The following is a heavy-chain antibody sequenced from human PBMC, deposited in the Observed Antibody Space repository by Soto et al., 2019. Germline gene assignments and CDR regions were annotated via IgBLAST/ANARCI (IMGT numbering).Heavy chain of an antibody. V-gene: IGHV3-23*01. Sequence: GGSLRLSCAASGFTFSSYAMSWVRQAPGKGLEWVSAISGSGVSTYYADSVKGRFTISRDNSRNTMYLQVNSLRVEDTAMYYCAFGTRGVVDTYYHYWGRGTMVTVSS. J-gene: IGHJ4*02. CDR2: ISGSGVST. CDR3: AFGTRGVVDTYYHY. D-gene: IGHD3-10*01. CDR1: GFTFSSYA.